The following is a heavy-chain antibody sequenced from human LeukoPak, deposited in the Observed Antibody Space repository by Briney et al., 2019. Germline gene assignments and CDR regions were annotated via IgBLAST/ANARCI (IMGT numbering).Heavy chain of an antibody. CDR2: ISSSSSYT. D-gene: IGHD6-13*01. J-gene: IGHJ4*02. CDR1: GYTFSDYY. Sequence: GRSLRLSCAASGYTFSDYYMSWIRQAPGKGLEWVSYISSSSSYTNYADSVKGRFTISRDNAKNSLYLQMNSLRAEDTAVYYCARIAAAGAFDYWGQGTLVTVSS. CDR3: ARIAAAGAFDY. V-gene: IGHV3-11*06.